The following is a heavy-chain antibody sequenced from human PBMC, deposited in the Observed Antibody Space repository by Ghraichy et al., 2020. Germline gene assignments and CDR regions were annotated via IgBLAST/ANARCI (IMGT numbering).Heavy chain of an antibody. CDR2: MNAGNGDT. Sequence: ASVKVSCKASGYTFTTYAIHWVRQAPGQRLEWMGWMNAGNGDTKYAQKFQDRVSITRDTSASTVYVEMSSLRSEDTAVYYCARDGHYDFWSGYYGLNLLGLDVWGQETTVTVSS. J-gene: IGHJ6*02. CDR1: GYTFTTYA. D-gene: IGHD3-3*01. CDR3: ARDGHYDFWSGYYGLNLLGLDV. V-gene: IGHV1-3*01.